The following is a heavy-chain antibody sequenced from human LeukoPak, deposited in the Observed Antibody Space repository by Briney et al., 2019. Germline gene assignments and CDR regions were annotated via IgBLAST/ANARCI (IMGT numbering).Heavy chain of an antibody. CDR2: IYTSGST. CDR3: RYGDSLTPDFDY. Sequence: SETLSLTCTVSGGSISSYYWSWIRQPAGKGLEWIGRIYTSGSTNYNPSLKSRVTMSVDTSKNQFSLKLSSVTAADTAVYYCRYGDSLTPDFDYWGQGTLVTVSS. CDR1: GGSISSYY. D-gene: IGHD4-17*01. V-gene: IGHV4-4*07. J-gene: IGHJ4*02.